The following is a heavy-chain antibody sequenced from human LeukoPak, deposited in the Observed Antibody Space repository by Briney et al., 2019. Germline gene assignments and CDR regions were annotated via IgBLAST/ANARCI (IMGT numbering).Heavy chain of an antibody. CDR1: GGSISSSSYY. Sequence: PSETLSLTCTVSGGSISSSSYYWGWIRQPPGKGLEWIGSIYYSGGTYYNPSLKSRVTISVDTSKNQFSLKLSSVTAADTAVYYCASPRAALGPIAFDIWGQGTMVTVSS. J-gene: IGHJ3*02. D-gene: IGHD3-10*01. CDR3: ASPRAALGPIAFDI. V-gene: IGHV4-39*01. CDR2: IYYSGGT.